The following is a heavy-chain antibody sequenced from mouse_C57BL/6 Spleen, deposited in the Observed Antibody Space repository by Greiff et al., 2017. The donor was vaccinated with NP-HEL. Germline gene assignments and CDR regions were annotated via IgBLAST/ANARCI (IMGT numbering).Heavy chain of an antibody. CDR2: ISSGGSYT. Sequence: EVKLVESGGDLVKPGGSLKLSCAASGFTFSSYGMSWVRQTPDKRLEWVATISSGGSYTYYPDSVKGRFTISRDNAKNTLYLQMSSLKSEETAMYYCARNYGSSPYAMDYWGQGTSVTVSS. CDR1: GFTFSSYG. J-gene: IGHJ4*01. D-gene: IGHD1-1*01. V-gene: IGHV5-6*01. CDR3: ARNYGSSPYAMDY.